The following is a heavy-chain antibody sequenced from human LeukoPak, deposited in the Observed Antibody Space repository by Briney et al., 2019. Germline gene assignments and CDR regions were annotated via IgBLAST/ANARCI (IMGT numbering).Heavy chain of an antibody. V-gene: IGHV3-33*06. CDR2: IWSDASDK. CDR3: AKDAQRGFDYSNSLDY. J-gene: IGHJ4*02. D-gene: IGHD4-11*01. CDR1: GFTFSHYG. Sequence: GGSLRLSCAASGFTFSHYGMHWVRQAPGTSLEWVAVIWSDASDKYYANSVKGRFTISRDNSKNSLYLQMNSLRAEDTAVYYCAKDAQRGFDYSNSLDYWGQGTRVTVSS.